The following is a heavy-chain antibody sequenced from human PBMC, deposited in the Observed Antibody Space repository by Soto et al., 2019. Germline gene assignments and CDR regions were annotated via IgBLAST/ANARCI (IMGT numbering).Heavy chain of an antibody. D-gene: IGHD4-17*01. CDR3: ARDLHGDPYY. CDR1: GGSISNYY. Sequence: SETLSLTCTVSGGSISNYYWSWIRQPPGRGLEWIGHIFYSGSTNYNPALKSRVTISVDTSKSQFSLKLSSVTAADTAVYYCARDLHGDPYYWGQGTLVTVSS. CDR2: IFYSGST. J-gene: IGHJ4*02. V-gene: IGHV4-59*01.